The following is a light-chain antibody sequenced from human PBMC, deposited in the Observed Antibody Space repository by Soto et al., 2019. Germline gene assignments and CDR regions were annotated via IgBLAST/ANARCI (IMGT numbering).Light chain of an antibody. CDR1: NSRSGSNY. Sequence: QSVLPQPPSASGTPGQRVTISCSTTNSRSGSNYVYWYQQLPGAAPKLLIYRNDQRPPGVPDRFSASKSGTSASLAISGLRSEDEADYFCAKWDDSLRVYVFGSGTKVTVL. V-gene: IGLV1-47*01. J-gene: IGLJ1*01. CDR2: RND. CDR3: AKWDDSLRVYV.